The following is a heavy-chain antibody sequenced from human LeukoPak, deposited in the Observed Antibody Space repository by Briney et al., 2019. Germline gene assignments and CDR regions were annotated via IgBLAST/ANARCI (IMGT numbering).Heavy chain of an antibody. Sequence: GGSLRLSCTVSGPSFEAYAMHWVRQGPGKGLEWVSGFSLDTDRIGYADSVQGRFTISRDKAKNSLYLEMNSLRVEDTALYYCTKDITAGGADVWGQGTTVTVS. J-gene: IGHJ6*02. CDR1: GPSFEAYA. V-gene: IGHV3-9*01. D-gene: IGHD2-21*02. CDR3: TKDITAGGADV. CDR2: FSLDTDRI.